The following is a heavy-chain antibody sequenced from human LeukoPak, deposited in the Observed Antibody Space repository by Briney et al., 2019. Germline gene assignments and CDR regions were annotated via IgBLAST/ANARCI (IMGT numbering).Heavy chain of an antibody. CDR3: AREGRFLEGYYGMDV. D-gene: IGHD3-3*01. Sequence: SETLSLTCTVSGGSISSYFWSWIRQPPGKGLEWIGYIFYTGSTNYNPSLKSRVTISVDTSKNHFSLVLTSVTAADTAVYYCAREGRFLEGYYGMDVWGQGTTVTVSS. J-gene: IGHJ6*02. CDR2: IFYTGST. V-gene: IGHV4-59*12. CDR1: GGSISSYF.